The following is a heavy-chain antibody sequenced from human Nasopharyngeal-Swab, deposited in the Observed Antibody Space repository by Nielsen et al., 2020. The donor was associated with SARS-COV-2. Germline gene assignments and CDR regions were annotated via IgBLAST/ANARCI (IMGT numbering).Heavy chain of an antibody. CDR2: VYHSGST. Sequence: SETLSLTCTVSGGSFSHYYWSWIRQPPGKGLEWIGYVYHSGSTNYNPSLKSRVTIPVDTPKNQLSLRLRSVTAADTAVYYCARGSREIETYHFDYWGQGTLVTVSS. CDR3: ARGSREIETYHFDY. D-gene: IGHD5-24*01. J-gene: IGHJ4*02. V-gene: IGHV4-59*01. CDR1: GGSFSHYY.